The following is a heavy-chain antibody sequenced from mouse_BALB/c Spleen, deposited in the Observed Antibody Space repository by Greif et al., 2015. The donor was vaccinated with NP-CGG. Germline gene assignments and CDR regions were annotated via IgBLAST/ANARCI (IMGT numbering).Heavy chain of an antibody. J-gene: IGHJ2*01. CDR3: ATRGGYFFDY. V-gene: IGHV1-7*01. Sequence: VKLQESGAELAKPGASVKMSCKASGYTFTNYWMHWVKQRPGQGLEWIGFINPNSDYTDYNQNFKDKATLTADKSSSTAYMQLSGLTSEDSAVYYCATRGGYFFDYWGQGTTLTVSS. CDR2: INPNSDYT. CDR1: GYTFTNYW.